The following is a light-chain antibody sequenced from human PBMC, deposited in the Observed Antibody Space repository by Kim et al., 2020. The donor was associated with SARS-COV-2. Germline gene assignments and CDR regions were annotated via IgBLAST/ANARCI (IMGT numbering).Light chain of an antibody. Sequence: VSPGERATLSCRASQSVSSNVAWYQQKPGQAPRLLIYGASTRATGIPARFSGSGSGTEFTLTISSLQSEDFAVYYCQQYNNWRRTFGQGTKVDIK. CDR2: GAS. V-gene: IGKV3-15*01. CDR3: QQYNNWRRT. CDR1: QSVSSN. J-gene: IGKJ1*01.